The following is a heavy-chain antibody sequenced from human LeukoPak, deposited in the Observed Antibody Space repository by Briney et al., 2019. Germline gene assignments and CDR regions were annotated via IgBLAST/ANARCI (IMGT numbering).Heavy chain of an antibody. CDR2: INPNSGGT. CDR3: ARVVAVAGIGPDY. CDR1: GYTFTGYY. J-gene: IGHJ4*02. D-gene: IGHD6-19*01. Sequence: GASVKVSCKASGYTFTGYYMHWVRQAPGQGLEWMGWINPNSGGTNYAQKFQGRVTMTRDTSTSTAYMELRSLRSDDTAVYYCARVVAVAGIGPDYWGQGTLVTVSS. V-gene: IGHV1-2*02.